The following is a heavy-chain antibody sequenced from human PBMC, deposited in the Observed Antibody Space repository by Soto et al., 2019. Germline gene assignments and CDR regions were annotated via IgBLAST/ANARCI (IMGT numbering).Heavy chain of an antibody. CDR3: AKAGFSSGSSGRVDY. V-gene: IGHV4-59*13. D-gene: IGHD3-22*01. CDR1: GASISGNY. Sequence: SETRSLTCNVSGASISGNYWSWIRQPPGKGLEWIGYIYYSGATNYNPSLESRVTISVDTPKSQFSLKSTSVTPADTAGYYCAKAGFSSGSSGRVDYWGQGILVTVSS. J-gene: IGHJ4*02. CDR2: IYYSGAT.